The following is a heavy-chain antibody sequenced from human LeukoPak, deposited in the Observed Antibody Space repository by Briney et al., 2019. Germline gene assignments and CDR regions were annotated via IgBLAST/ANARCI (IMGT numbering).Heavy chain of an antibody. Sequence: SETLSLTCTVSGGSISSSSYYWGWIRQPPGKGLEWIGSIYYSGSTYYNPSLKSRVTISVDTSKNQFSLKLSSVTAADTAVYYCARATQYYDFWSGYYPDYYYMDVWGKGTTVTVSS. CDR1: GGSISSSSYY. CDR3: ARATQYYDFWSGYYPDYYYMDV. V-gene: IGHV4-39*07. J-gene: IGHJ6*03. D-gene: IGHD3-3*01. CDR2: IYYSGST.